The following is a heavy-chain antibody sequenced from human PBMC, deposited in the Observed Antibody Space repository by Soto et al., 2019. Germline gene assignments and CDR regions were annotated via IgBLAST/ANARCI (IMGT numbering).Heavy chain of an antibody. D-gene: IGHD6-6*01. CDR2: ISSSSSYI. CDR1: GFTFSSYS. J-gene: IGHJ4*01. Sequence: EVQLVESGGGLVKPGESLRPSCAASGFTFSSYSMNWVRQAPGKGLEWVSSISSSSSYIYYADSVKGRFTISRDNAKNSLYLQLNSLRAEDTAVYYCAREPSSEYLGPFQDDWGQGTLVTVSS. V-gene: IGHV3-21*01. CDR3: AREPSSEYLGPFQDD.